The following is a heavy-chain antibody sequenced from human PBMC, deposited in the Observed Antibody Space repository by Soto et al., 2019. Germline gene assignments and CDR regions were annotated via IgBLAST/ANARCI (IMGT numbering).Heavy chain of an antibody. Sequence: QVQLVESGGGVVQPGRSLRLSCAASGFTFSNYGMHWVRQAPGKGLEWVAVISYHGSAKYYADSVKGRFTISRDNSKNTLYLQMDSRRAEDTAVYYCAKDHLTTTVTTVGYWGQGTLVTVSS. CDR3: AKDHLTTTVTTVGY. CDR2: ISYHGSAK. V-gene: IGHV3-30*18. CDR1: GFTFSNYG. D-gene: IGHD4-17*01. J-gene: IGHJ4*02.